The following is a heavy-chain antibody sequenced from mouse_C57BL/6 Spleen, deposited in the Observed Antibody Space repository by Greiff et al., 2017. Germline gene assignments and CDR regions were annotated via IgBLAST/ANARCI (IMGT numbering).Heavy chain of an antibody. Sequence: VQLQQSGAELARPGASVKLSCKASGYTFTSYGISWVKQRTGQGLEWIGEIYPRSGNTYYNEKFKGKATLTADKSSSTAYMELRSLTSEDSAVYFCAVYDGYPHWYFDVWGTGTTVTVSS. CDR1: GYTFTSYG. D-gene: IGHD2-3*01. CDR3: AVYDGYPHWYFDV. CDR2: IYPRSGNT. J-gene: IGHJ1*03. V-gene: IGHV1-81*01.